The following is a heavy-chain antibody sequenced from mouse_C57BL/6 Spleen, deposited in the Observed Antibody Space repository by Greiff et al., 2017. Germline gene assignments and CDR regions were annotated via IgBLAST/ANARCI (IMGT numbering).Heavy chain of an antibody. V-gene: IGHV2-6*03. J-gene: IGHJ4*01. CDR2: IWSDGST. CDR1: GFSLTSYG. D-gene: IGHD4-1*01. Sequence: VKLMESGPGLVAPSHSLSITCTVSGFSLTSYGVHWVRQPPGKGLEWLVVIWSDGSTTYNSALKSRLSISKDNSKSQVFLKMNSLQTDDTAMYYCAGRSNWNDAMDYWGQGTSVTVSS. CDR3: AGRSNWNDAMDY.